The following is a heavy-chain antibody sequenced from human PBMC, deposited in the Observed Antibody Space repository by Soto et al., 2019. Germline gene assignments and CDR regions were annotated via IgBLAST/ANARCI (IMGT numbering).Heavy chain of an antibody. Sequence: PGGSLRLSCAASGFTFSSYAMSWVRQAPGKGLEGVSAISGSGGSTYYADSVKGRFTISRDNSKNTLYLQMNSLRAEDTAVYYCAKDWDAITIFGVVTLDAFDIWGQGTMVTVSS. J-gene: IGHJ3*02. D-gene: IGHD3-3*01. CDR3: AKDWDAITIFGVVTLDAFDI. V-gene: IGHV3-23*01. CDR1: GFTFSSYA. CDR2: ISGSGGST.